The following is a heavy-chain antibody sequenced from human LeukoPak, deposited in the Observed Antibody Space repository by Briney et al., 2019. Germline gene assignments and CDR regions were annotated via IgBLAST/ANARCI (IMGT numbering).Heavy chain of an antibody. V-gene: IGHV4-34*01. CDR2: INHSGST. CDR3: ASLGSYYFDY. Sequence: PSETLSLTCAVYGGSFSGYYWSWIRPPPGKGLEWIGEINHSGSTNYNPSLKSRVTISVDTSKNQFSLKLSPVTAADTAVYYCASLGSYYFDYWGQGTLVTVSS. CDR1: GGSFSGYY. D-gene: IGHD1-26*01. J-gene: IGHJ4*02.